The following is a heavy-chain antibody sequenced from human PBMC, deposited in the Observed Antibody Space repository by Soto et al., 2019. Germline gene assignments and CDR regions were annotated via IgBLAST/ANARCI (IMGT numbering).Heavy chain of an antibody. V-gene: IGHV3-33*01. CDR2: IWYDGSNK. CDR3: ARQTSGYDSDIFEIVVGFDY. Sequence: QVQLVESGGGVVQPGRSLRLSCAASGFTFSSYGMHWVRQAPGKGLEWVAVIWYDGSNKYYADSVKGRFTISRDNSKNTLYLQMNSLRAEDTAVYYCARQTSGYDSDIFEIVVGFDYWGQGTLVTVSS. J-gene: IGHJ4*02. CDR1: GFTFSSYG. D-gene: IGHD5-12*01.